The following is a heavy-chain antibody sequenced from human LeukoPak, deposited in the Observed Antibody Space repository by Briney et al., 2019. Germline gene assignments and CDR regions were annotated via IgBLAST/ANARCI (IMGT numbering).Heavy chain of an antibody. V-gene: IGHV3-9*01. D-gene: IGHD3-3*02. Sequence: GRSLRLSCAASGFTFDDYAIHWVRQAPGKGLEWVSGISWNSGVIRYADSVKGRFTISRDNAKNSLYLQMNSLRAEDTALYYCAKDLNPLHLYYMDVWGRGTTVTVSS. CDR2: ISWNSGVI. CDR3: AKDLNPLHLYYMDV. J-gene: IGHJ6*03. CDR1: GFTFDDYA.